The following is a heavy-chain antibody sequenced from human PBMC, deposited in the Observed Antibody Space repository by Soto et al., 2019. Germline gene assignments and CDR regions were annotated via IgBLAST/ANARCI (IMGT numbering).Heavy chain of an antibody. J-gene: IGHJ4*02. D-gene: IGHD3-22*01. CDR1: GFTFSSYA. V-gene: IGHV3-30-3*01. Sequence: QVQLVESGGGVVQPGRSLRLSCAASGFTFSSYAMHWVRQAPGKGLEWVAVISYDGSNKYYADSVKGRFTISRDNSKNTLYLQMNSLRAEDTAVYYCARDMYYYDSSGYPAFDYWGQGTLATVSS. CDR3: ARDMYYYDSSGYPAFDY. CDR2: ISYDGSNK.